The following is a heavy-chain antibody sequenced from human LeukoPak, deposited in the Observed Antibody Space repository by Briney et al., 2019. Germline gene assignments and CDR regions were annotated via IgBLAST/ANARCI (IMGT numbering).Heavy chain of an antibody. CDR2: IHYSGST. J-gene: IGHJ4*02. V-gene: IGHV4-59*01. Sequence: SETLSLTCTVSGGSISSYYWSWIRQPPGKGLEWIGYIHYSGSTNYNPSLKSRVTISVDTSKNQFSLKLSSVTAADTAVYYCAREDISYFDYWGQGTLVTVSS. CDR1: GGSISSYY. CDR3: AREDISYFDY.